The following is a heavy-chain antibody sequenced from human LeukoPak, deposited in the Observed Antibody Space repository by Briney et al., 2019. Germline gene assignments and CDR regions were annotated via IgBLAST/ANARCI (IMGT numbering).Heavy chain of an antibody. D-gene: IGHD3-10*02. CDR2: IKQDGSEK. CDR1: GFTFSSYW. CDR3: AELGITMIGGV. J-gene: IGHJ6*04. V-gene: IGHV3-7*01. Sequence: GGSLRLSCVASGFTFSSYWMSWVRQAPGKGLDWVANIKQDGSEKYYVDSVKGRFTMSRDNAKNSLFLQMNSLRAEDTAVYHCAELGITMIGGVWGKGTTVTISS.